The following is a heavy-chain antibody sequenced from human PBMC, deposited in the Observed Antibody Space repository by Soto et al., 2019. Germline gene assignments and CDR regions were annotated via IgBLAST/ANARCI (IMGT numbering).Heavy chain of an antibody. CDR3: ARGPRGYVYYHGMDV. V-gene: IGHV4-4*07. CDR2: IDTSGPT. CDR1: GGSISSYY. D-gene: IGHD3-10*01. Sequence: SETLTLTCTVSGGSISSYYCSWIRQSAGKGLEWIGRIDTSGPTNYNPSLKSRVTVSVDASKNQFSLNLSSVTAADTAVYYCARGPRGYVYYHGMDVWGQGTPVTVSS. J-gene: IGHJ6*02.